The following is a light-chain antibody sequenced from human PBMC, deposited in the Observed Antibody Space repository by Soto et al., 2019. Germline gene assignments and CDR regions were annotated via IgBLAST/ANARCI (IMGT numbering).Light chain of an antibody. J-gene: IGKJ1*01. CDR1: QSVSSSY. Sequence: EIVLTQSPGTLSLSPGERATLSCRASQSVSSSYLAWYQQKPGQARMLLIYGASSTATGIPDRCSGSGSGTDFTLTISRLEPEAFAVYYWQQYCSSPWTFGQGTKVEIK. CDR2: GAS. CDR3: QQYCSSPWT. V-gene: IGKV3-20*01.